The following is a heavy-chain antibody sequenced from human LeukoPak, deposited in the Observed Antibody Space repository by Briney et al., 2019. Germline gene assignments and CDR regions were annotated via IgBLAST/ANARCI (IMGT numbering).Heavy chain of an antibody. CDR1: GYTFTGYY. J-gene: IGHJ4*02. Sequence: ASVKVSCKASGYTFTGYYMHWVRQAPGQRLEWMGWINPNSGGTNYAQKLQRRVTMTRDTSISTAYMEPSRLRCDDTAVYYCVREGGYSISWYYFDYWGQGTLVTVSS. CDR3: VREGGYSISWYYFDY. CDR2: INPNSGGT. V-gene: IGHV1-2*02. D-gene: IGHD6-13*01.